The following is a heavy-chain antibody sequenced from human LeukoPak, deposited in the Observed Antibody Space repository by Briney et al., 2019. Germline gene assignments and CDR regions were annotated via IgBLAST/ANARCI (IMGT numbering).Heavy chain of an antibody. CDR2: LYPGDSDT. CDR1: GYSFTSYW. Sequence: GGSLRLSCKGSGYSFTSYWIGWVRQMPGKGLEWMGILYPGDSDTRYSPSFQGQVTISADKSISTAYLQWSSLKASDTAMYYCARPQFYGSGSSVTDYWGQGTLVTVSS. CDR3: ARPQFYGSGSSVTDY. J-gene: IGHJ4*02. D-gene: IGHD3-10*01. V-gene: IGHV5-51*01.